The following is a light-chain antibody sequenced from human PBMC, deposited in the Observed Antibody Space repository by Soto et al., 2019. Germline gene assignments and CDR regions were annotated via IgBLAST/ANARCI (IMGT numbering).Light chain of an antibody. CDR2: DNS. CDR1: NIGTKS. V-gene: IGLV3-21*02. J-gene: IGLJ3*02. Sequence: SYELTQPPSLSVAPGQTARITCGGNNIGTKSVHWYQQRPAQAPVLVVYDNSDRPSGIPERFSGSNSGNTATLTVSRVEAGDQADYYCQVWDSNTDHVVVFGAGTKVTVL. CDR3: QVWDSNTDHVVV.